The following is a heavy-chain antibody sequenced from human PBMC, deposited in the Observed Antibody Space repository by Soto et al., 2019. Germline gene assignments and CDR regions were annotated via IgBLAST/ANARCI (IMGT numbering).Heavy chain of an antibody. CDR1: GYSFTSYW. CDR3: ARHCSSTSCYPNYYYYGMDV. V-gene: IGHV5-10-1*01. J-gene: IGHJ6*02. Sequence: GSLKISCKGSGYSFTSYWISWVRQMPGKGLEWMGRIDPSDSYTNYSPSFQGHVTISADKSISTAYLQWSSLKASDTAMYYCARHCSSTSCYPNYYYYGMDVWGQGTTVTVSS. CDR2: IDPSDSYT. D-gene: IGHD2-2*01.